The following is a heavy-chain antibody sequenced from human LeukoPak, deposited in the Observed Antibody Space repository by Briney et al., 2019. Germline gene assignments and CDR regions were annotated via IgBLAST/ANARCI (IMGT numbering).Heavy chain of an antibody. CDR3: ARARDSSWDY. Sequence: PGGSLRLSCAASGFTFGSYWMSWVRQAPGKGLEWVANIKDDGSEKYYVDSVKGRFTISRDDAKNLLYLQMNSLRAEDTAVYYCARARDSSWDYWGQGTLVTVSS. J-gene: IGHJ4*02. CDR2: IKDDGSEK. V-gene: IGHV3-7*03. CDR1: GFTFGSYW. D-gene: IGHD6-13*01.